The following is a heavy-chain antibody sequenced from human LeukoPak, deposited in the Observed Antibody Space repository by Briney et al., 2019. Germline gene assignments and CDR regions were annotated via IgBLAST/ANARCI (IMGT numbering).Heavy chain of an antibody. CDR3: ARDGPAPLYYYDSSAFDY. J-gene: IGHJ4*02. V-gene: IGHV3-30-3*01. CDR2: ISCDGSNK. Sequence: PGGSLRLSCAASGFTFSSYAMHWVRQAPGKGLEWVAVISCDGSNKYYADSVKGRFTISRDNSKNTLYLQMNSLRAEDTAAYYCARDGPAPLYYYDSSAFDYWGQGTLVTVSS. CDR1: GFTFSSYA. D-gene: IGHD3-22*01.